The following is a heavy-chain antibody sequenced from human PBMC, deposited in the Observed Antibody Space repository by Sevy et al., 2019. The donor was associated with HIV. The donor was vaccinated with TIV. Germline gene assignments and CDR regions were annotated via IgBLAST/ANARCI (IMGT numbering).Heavy chain of an antibody. Sequence: SEILSLTCAVYGGSFSGYDWSWIRQPPGKGLEWIGEINHSGSTNYNPSLKSRVTISVDTSKHQFSLKPSSVTAADTAVYYCARFTERGWNYVRSIRGMDVWGQGTTVTVSS. CDR2: INHSGST. V-gene: IGHV4-34*01. D-gene: IGHD1-7*01. CDR1: GGSFSGYD. CDR3: ARFTERGWNYVRSIRGMDV. J-gene: IGHJ6*02.